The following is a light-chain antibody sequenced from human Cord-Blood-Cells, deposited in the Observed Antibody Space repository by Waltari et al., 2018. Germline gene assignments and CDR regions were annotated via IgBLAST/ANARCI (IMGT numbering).Light chain of an antibody. CDR1: SSDVGSYNL. Sequence: QSALTQPASVSASPGQSITISCTGTSSDVGSYNLDSWYQQHPGKAPKHMIYEGSKRPSGVSNRFAGSKSGNTASLTISGLQAEDEADYYCCSYAGSSTYVFGTGTKVTVL. J-gene: IGLJ1*01. CDR2: EGS. CDR3: CSYAGSSTYV. V-gene: IGLV2-23*01.